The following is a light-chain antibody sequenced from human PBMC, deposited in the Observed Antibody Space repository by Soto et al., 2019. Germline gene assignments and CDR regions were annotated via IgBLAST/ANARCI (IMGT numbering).Light chain of an antibody. CDR1: QSVSSSY. V-gene: IGKV3D-20*02. Sequence: EILLTQSPGILSLSPGERATLSCRASQSVSSSYLAWYQQKPGEAPRLLIYGASSRHTGIPDRFSGRGSGTDFTLTLSRLEPEDFAVYYCQQRSNWPGTFGQGTKVDI. CDR3: QQRSNWPGT. J-gene: IGKJ1*01. CDR2: GAS.